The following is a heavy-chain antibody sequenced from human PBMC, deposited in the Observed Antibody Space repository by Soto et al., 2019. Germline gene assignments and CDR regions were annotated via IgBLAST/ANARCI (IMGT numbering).Heavy chain of an antibody. V-gene: IGHV2-5*01. CDR1: GFSLTSSGVS. CDR2: IYWNDDK. J-gene: IGHJ4*02. D-gene: IGHD6-25*01. CDR3: VYRVGSRGSLDY. Sequence: QINLKESGPPLLRPTQTLTLTCTFSGFSLTSSGVSVGWIRQPPGKALEWLAFIYWNDDKRYRPSLKNRLTVVKDNAKKQVVLTMTSMDPVDTATYYCVYRVGSRGSLDYWGQGTLVTVSS.